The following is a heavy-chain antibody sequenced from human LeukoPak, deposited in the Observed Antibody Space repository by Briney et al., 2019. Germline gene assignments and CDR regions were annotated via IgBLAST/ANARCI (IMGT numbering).Heavy chain of an antibody. J-gene: IGHJ6*03. Sequence: GGSLRLPCPASGCTFSGSAMHWVRQPSGNGLEWVGRIRSKANSYATAYAASVKGRFTIYRDDSKNTAYLQMNSLKTEDTAVYYCTRHAEAAAAGTGILRRYYYYMDVWGKGTTVTVSS. V-gene: IGHV3-73*01. CDR3: TRHAEAAAAGTGILRRYYYYMDV. D-gene: IGHD6-13*01. CDR2: IRSKANSYAT. CDR1: GCTFSGSA.